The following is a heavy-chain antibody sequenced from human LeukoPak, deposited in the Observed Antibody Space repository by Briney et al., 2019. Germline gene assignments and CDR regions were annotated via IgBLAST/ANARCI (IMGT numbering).Heavy chain of an antibody. CDR3: ARGTGIAAAGYYFDY. J-gene: IGHJ4*02. CDR2: IYHSGST. CDR1: GGSISSGGYS. V-gene: IGHV4-30-2*01. D-gene: IGHD6-13*01. Sequence: SQTLSLICPVSGGSISSGGYSWSWIRQPPGKGLEWIGYIYHSGSTYYNPSPKSRVTISVDRSKNQFSLKLSSVTAADTAVYYCARGTGIAAAGYYFDYWGQGTLVTVSS.